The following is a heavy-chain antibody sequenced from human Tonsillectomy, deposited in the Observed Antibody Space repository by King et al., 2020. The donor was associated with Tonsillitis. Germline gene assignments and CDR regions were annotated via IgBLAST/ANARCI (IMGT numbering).Heavy chain of an antibody. J-gene: IGHJ4*02. CDR2: IYHSGST. V-gene: IGHV4-30-2*01. CDR3: ARGMIFGVVAPSFDY. D-gene: IGHD3/OR15-3a*01. Sequence: LPLQESGSGLVKPSQTLSLTCAVSGGSISSGGYSWSWIRQPPGKGLEWIGYIYHSGSTYYNPSLKSRVTISVDRSKNQFSLKLSSVTAADTAVYYCARGMIFGVVAPSFDYWGQGTLVTVSS. CDR1: GGSISSGGYS.